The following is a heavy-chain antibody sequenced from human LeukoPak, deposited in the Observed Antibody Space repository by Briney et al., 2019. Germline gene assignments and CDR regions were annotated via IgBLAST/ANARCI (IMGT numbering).Heavy chain of an antibody. Sequence: SETLSLTCTVSGGSISSYYWSWIRQPAGKGLEWIGRIYTSGSTNYNPSLKSRVTISVDKSKNQFSLKLSTVTAADTAVYYCARDSLSASNTFIDYWGQGTLVSVAS. CDR3: ARDSLSASNTFIDY. CDR2: IYTSGST. D-gene: IGHD1-26*01. CDR1: GGSISSYY. V-gene: IGHV4-4*07. J-gene: IGHJ4*02.